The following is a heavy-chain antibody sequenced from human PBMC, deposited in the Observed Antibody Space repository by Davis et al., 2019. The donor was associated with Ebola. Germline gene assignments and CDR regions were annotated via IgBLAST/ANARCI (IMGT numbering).Heavy chain of an antibody. D-gene: IGHD5-18*01. Sequence: SETLSLTCAVNGGSFSGYYWSWIRQPPGKGLEWIGSIYYSGSTYYNPSLKSRVTISVDTSKNQFSLKLSSVTAADTAVYYCARYHVDTAITFDYWGQGTLVTVSS. CDR2: IYYSGST. J-gene: IGHJ4*02. CDR3: ARYHVDTAITFDY. CDR1: GGSFSGYY. V-gene: IGHV4-34*01.